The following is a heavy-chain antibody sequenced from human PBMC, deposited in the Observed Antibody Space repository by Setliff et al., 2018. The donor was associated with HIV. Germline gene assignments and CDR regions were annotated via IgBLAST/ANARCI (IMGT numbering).Heavy chain of an antibody. D-gene: IGHD3-9*01. CDR3: ARQTRNRYDVLTGYSVL. CDR1: GDSISNSDYY. V-gene: IGHV4-39*01. J-gene: IGHJ4*02. Sequence: SETLSLTCTVSGDSISNSDYYWGWLRQPPGKGPEWIASIFYTGSTFYTSSLKSRVRISMDKPKNQFSLELASVTTEDTAVFYCARQTRNRYDVLTGYSVLWGQGILVTVSS. CDR2: IFYTGST.